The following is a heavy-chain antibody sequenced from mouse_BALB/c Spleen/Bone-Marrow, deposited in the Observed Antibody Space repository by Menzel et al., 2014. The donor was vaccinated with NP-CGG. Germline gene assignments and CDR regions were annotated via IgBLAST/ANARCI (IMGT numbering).Heavy chain of an antibody. CDR3: ARRGVYYYGSFDY. J-gene: IGHJ2*01. V-gene: IGHV1-69*01. CDR2: IDTSDSYT. D-gene: IGHD1-1*01. CDR1: GYTFXDYW. Sequence: QVQLQQSGAELVMPGASVKMSCKASGYTFXDYWMHWVKQRPGQGLEWIGAIDTSDSYTSYNQKFKGKATLTVDESSGTAYVQLSSLTSEDSAVYYCARRGVYYYGSFDYWGQGTTLTVSS.